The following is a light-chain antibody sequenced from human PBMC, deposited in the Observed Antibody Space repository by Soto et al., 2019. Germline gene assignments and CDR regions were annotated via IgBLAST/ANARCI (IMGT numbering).Light chain of an antibody. V-gene: IGKV3-20*01. CDR3: QQYDNSIT. Sequence: EIGLTQSPAPLLFSPGEGATPSSRPGRGVSRTYLAWYQQKPGRAPRLLIYVASTRATGIPDRFIGSGSGTDFTLTISRLEPEDFAVFYCQQYDNSITFGQGTRLEIE. CDR1: RGVSRTY. CDR2: VAS. J-gene: IGKJ5*01.